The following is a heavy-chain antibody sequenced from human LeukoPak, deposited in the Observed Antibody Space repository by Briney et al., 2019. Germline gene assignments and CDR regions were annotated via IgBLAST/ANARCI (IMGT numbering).Heavy chain of an antibody. V-gene: IGHV3-49*04. CDR3: TRAREQGIAVAGVDY. CDR2: IRSKAYGGTT. J-gene: IGHJ4*02. Sequence: GGSPRLSCAASGFTFTSYWMHWVSHAPGKGLEWVGFIRSKAYGGTTEYAASVKGRFTISRDDSKSIAYLQMNSLKTEDTAVYYCTRAREQGIAVAGVDYWGQGILVTVSS. CDR1: GFTFTSYW. D-gene: IGHD6-19*01.